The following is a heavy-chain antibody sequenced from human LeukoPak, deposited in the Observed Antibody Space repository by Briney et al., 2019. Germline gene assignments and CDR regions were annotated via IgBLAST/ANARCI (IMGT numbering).Heavy chain of an antibody. Sequence: SVKVSCKASGGTFSSYAISWVRQAPGQGLEWMGGIIPIFGTANYAQKFQGRVTITADESTSTAYMELSSLRFEDTAVYYCMRSVRNGHIDYWGQGTLVTVSS. D-gene: IGHD2-21*01. V-gene: IGHV1-69*13. CDR1: GGTFSSYA. J-gene: IGHJ4*02. CDR3: MRSVRNGHIDY. CDR2: IIPIFGTA.